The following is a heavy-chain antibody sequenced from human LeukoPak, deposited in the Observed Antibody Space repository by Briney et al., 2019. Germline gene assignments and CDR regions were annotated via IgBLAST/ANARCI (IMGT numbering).Heavy chain of an antibody. V-gene: IGHV3-30*02. CDR1: GFTFSSYG. CDR3: ANSGGDYGEYYFDY. J-gene: IGHJ4*02. D-gene: IGHD4-17*01. CDR2: IRYDGSNK. Sequence: GGSLRLSCAASGFTFSSYGMHWVRQAPGKGLEWVAFIRYDGSNKYYADSVKGRFTISRDNSKNTLYLQMNSLGAEDTAVYYCANSGGDYGEYYFDYWGQGTLVTVSS.